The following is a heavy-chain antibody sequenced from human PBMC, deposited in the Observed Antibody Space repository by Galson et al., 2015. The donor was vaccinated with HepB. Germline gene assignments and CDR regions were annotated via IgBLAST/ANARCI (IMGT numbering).Heavy chain of an antibody. CDR1: GFTFSSYA. CDR3: AKGGGGQLVRDEAEFDY. D-gene: IGHD6-13*01. J-gene: IGHJ4*02. V-gene: IGHV3-23*01. CDR2: ISGSGGST. Sequence: SLRLSCAASGFTFSSYAMSWVRQAPGKGLEWVSAISGSGGSTYYADSVKGRFTISRDNSKNTLYLQMNSLRAEDTAVYYCAKGGGGQLVRDEAEFDYWGQGTLVTVSS.